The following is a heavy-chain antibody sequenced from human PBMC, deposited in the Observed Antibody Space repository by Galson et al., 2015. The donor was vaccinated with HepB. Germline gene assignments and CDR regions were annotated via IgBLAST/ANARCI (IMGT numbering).Heavy chain of an antibody. CDR3: AKDPKLNSYGYDLVRPHVSPYYYYGMDV. V-gene: IGHV3-30*18. CDR1: GFTFSSYG. J-gene: IGHJ6*02. Sequence: SLRLSCAASGFTFSSYGMHWVRQAPGKGLEWVAVISYDGSNKYYADSVKGRFTISRDNSKNTLYLQMNSLRAEDTAVYYCAKDPKLNSYGYDLVRPHVSPYYYYGMDVWDQGTTVTVSS. D-gene: IGHD5-18*01. CDR2: ISYDGSNK.